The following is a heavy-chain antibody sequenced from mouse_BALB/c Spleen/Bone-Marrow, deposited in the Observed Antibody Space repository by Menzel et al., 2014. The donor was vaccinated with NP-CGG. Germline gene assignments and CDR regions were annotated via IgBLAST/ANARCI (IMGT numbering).Heavy chain of an antibody. V-gene: IGHV1S34*01. J-gene: IGHJ3*01. D-gene: IGHD2-14*01. CDR3: ARRDYRYDGFAY. Sequence: LVKTGASVKISCKASGHSFTGYYMHWVKQSHGKSLEWIGYISCYNGATSYNQKFKGKASSTVDTSSSTAYMQFNSLTSEDSAVYFCARRDYRYDGFAYWGQGTLVTVSA. CDR1: GHSFTGYY. CDR2: ISCYNGAT.